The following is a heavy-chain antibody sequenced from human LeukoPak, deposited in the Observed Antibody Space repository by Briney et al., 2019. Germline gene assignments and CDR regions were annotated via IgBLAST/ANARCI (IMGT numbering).Heavy chain of an antibody. CDR1: GFNFNTYA. CDR2: ISNDGRKQ. V-gene: IGHV3-30*04. D-gene: IGHD2-2*02. Sequence: GGSLRLSCAASGFNFNTYAMHWVRQAPGKEPEWVAVISNDGRKQVYADSVKGRFTISRDNSKNTLYLQMNGLRLEDTAVFYCVRTSDCAATTCYRAIDYWGQGTLVTVSS. CDR3: VRTSDCAATTCYRAIDY. J-gene: IGHJ4*02.